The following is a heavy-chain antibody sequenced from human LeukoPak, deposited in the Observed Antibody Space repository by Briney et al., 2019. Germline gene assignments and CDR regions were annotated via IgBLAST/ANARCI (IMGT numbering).Heavy chain of an antibody. CDR3: ARCWYYYYMDV. V-gene: IGHV3-7*01. Sequence: GGSLRLSCAASGFPFSSYWMSWVRQAPGKGLEWVANIKQDGSEKYYVDSVKGRFTISRDNAKNSLYLQMNSLRAEDTAVYYCARCWYYYYMDVWGKGTTVTVSS. CDR2: IKQDGSEK. CDR1: GFPFSSYW. J-gene: IGHJ6*03.